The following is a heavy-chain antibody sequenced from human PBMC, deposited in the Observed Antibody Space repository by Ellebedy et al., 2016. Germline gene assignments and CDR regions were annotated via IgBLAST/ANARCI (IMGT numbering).Heavy chain of an antibody. CDR1: GFPFSKFL. V-gene: IGHV3-23*01. J-gene: IGHJ4*02. CDR2: ISGRGSST. D-gene: IGHD4-17*01. Sequence: GESLKISXAVSGFPFSKFLMSWVRQAPGKGLEWVSTISGRGSSTFYADSVKGRFTISRDNSRNTLYLQMDSLRAADTAVYYCYYGHYSGYWGQGTLVTVSS. CDR3: YYGHYSGY.